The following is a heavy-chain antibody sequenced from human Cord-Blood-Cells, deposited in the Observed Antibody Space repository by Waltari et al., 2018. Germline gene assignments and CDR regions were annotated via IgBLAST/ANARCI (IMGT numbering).Heavy chain of an antibody. J-gene: IGHJ4*02. CDR3: ATLVLSYDFWSGYYEDYFDY. V-gene: IGHV1-24*01. Sequence: QVQLVQSGAEVKKPGASVKVSCKVSGYTLTELSMHWVRQAPGKGLEWMGGFDPEDGETIYAQKFQGRVTMTEDTSTDTAYMELSSLRSEDTAVYYCATLVLSYDFWSGYYEDYFDYWGQGTLVTVSS. CDR2: FDPEDGET. CDR1: GYTLTELS. D-gene: IGHD3-3*01.